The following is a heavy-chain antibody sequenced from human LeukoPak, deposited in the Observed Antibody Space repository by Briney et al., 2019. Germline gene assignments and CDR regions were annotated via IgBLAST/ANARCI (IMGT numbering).Heavy chain of an antibody. J-gene: IGHJ6*02. V-gene: IGHV3-66*02. Sequence: GGSLRLSCAASGFTVSSNYMSWVRQAPGKGLEWVSVIYSGGSTYYADSVKGRFTISRDNSKNTLYLQMNSLRAEDTPVYYCARVGTGYDYDYYGMDVWGQGTTVTVSS. CDR3: ARVGTGYDYDYYGMDV. CDR2: IYSGGST. D-gene: IGHD5-12*01. CDR1: GFTVSSNY.